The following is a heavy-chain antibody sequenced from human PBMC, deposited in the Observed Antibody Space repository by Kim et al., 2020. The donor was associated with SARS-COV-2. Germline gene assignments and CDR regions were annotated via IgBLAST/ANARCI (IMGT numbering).Heavy chain of an antibody. J-gene: IGHJ4*02. V-gene: IGHV3-7*01. Sequence: KNYVDSVRGRFAISRDNAKKSLYLQMNSLRDEDTAIYYCARDPAFSSFDYWGQGVLVTVSS. CDR2: K. D-gene: IGHD3-3*01. CDR3: ARDPAFSSFDY.